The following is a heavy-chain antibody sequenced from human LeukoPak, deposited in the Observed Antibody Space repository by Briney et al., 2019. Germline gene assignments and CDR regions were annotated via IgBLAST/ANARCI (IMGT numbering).Heavy chain of an antibody. V-gene: IGHV3-23*01. CDR3: AKDLSKLLWFGELLVY. Sequence: GGSLRLSCAASGFTFSSYAMSWVRQAPGKGLEWVSAISGSGGSTYYADSVKGRFTTSRDNSKNTLYLQMNSLRAEDTAVYYCAKDLSKLLWFGELLVYWGQGTLVTVSS. CDR2: ISGSGGST. CDR1: GFTFSSYA. D-gene: IGHD3-10*01. J-gene: IGHJ4*02.